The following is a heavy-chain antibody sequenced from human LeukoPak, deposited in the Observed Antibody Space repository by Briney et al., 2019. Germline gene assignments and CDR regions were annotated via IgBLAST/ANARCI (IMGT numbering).Heavy chain of an antibody. CDR3: ARAFSGRASATNAFDI. J-gene: IGHJ3*02. CDR1: GGSFSGYY. CDR2: INHRGST. Sequence: SETLSLTCAVNGGSFSGYYWSWIRQPPGKGLEWIGEINHRGSTNYNPSLKSRVTISVDTSKNQFSLKLSSVTAADTAVYYCARAFSGRASATNAFDIWGQGTTVTVSS. V-gene: IGHV4-34*01. D-gene: IGHD1-26*01.